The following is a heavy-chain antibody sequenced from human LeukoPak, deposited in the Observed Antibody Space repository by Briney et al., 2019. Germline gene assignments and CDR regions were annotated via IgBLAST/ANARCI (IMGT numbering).Heavy chain of an antibody. V-gene: IGHV3-23*01. CDR3: AQEIGYCSGGICYSLEYFLN. CDR1: GLPFSSHW. J-gene: IGHJ1*01. Sequence: PGGSLRLSCAASGLPFSSHWLSWVRQASGKGLEWVSTISGSGGSTYFAASVKGRFTISRDNAKNTFYLEMNSLRVEDTAIYYCAQEIGYCSGGICYSLEYFLNWGQGTLVIVSS. D-gene: IGHD2-15*01. CDR2: ISGSGGST.